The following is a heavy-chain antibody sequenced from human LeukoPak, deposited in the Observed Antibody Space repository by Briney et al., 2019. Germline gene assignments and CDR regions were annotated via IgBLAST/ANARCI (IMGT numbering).Heavy chain of an antibody. Sequence: PGGSLRLSCAASGFTFSSYWMSWVRQAPGKGLEWVANIKQDGSEKYYVDSVKGRFTISRDNAKNPLYLQMNSLRAEDTAVYYCASDAFNWNDGAFDIWGQGTMVTVSS. V-gene: IGHV3-7*01. J-gene: IGHJ3*02. CDR2: IKQDGSEK. CDR1: GFTFSSYW. D-gene: IGHD1-20*01. CDR3: ASDAFNWNDGAFDI.